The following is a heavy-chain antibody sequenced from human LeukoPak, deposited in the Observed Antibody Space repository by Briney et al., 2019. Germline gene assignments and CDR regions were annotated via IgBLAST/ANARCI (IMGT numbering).Heavy chain of an antibody. J-gene: IGHJ6*02. CDR3: ARGHYGMDV. Sequence: SETLSLTCAVYGGSFSGYYWSWIRQPPGKGLEWIGEINHSGSTNYNPSLKSRVTISVDTSKYQFSLKLSSVTAADTAVYYCARGHYGMDVWGQGTTVTVSS. CDR1: GGSFSGYY. CDR2: INHSGST. V-gene: IGHV4-34*01.